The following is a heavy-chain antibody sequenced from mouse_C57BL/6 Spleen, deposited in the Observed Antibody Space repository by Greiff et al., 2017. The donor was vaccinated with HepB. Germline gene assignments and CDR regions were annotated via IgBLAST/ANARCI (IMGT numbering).Heavy chain of an antibody. J-gene: IGHJ4*01. CDR2: IYPRDGST. D-gene: IGHD3-2*02. CDR1: GYTFTDHT. V-gene: IGHV1-78*01. CDR3: AREELRPDYYAIDY. Sequence: VQLQQSDAELVKPGASVKISCKVSGYTFTDHTIHWMKQRPEQGLEWIGYIYPRDGSTKYNEKFKGKATWTADKSSSTAYMQLNSLTSEDSAVYVCAREELRPDYYAIDYWGQGTSVTVSS.